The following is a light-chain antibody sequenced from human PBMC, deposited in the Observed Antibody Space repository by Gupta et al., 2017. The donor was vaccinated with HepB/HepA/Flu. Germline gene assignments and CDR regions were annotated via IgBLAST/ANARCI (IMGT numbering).Light chain of an antibody. CDR2: RNS. V-gene: IGLV1-47*01. J-gene: IGLJ1*01. CDR1: SSNIGSNY. Sequence: QSVLTQPPSASGTPVQRVTISCSGSSSNIGSNYLYWYQPFPGTAPKLLIYRNSQRPSGVPDRFSGSKSGTSASLAISGLRSDDEADYYCATWDDSLSGYVFGNGTNVTVL. CDR3: ATWDDSLSGYV.